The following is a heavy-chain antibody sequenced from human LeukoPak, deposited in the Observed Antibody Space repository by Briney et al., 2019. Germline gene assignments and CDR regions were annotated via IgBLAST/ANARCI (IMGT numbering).Heavy chain of an antibody. V-gene: IGHV3-49*04. CDR3: TKSRDGYNGGSVDY. J-gene: IGHJ4*02. Sequence: GVLRLSCTASEFTFGDYPMSWVRQASGKGHEWVGFIRSKTYGGTTEYAASVKGRFTISRDDSKSIAHLQMNSLKNEDTAVYYCTKSRDGYNGGSVDYWGQGTLVTVSS. CDR2: IRSKTYGGTT. CDR1: EFTFGDYP. D-gene: IGHD5-24*01.